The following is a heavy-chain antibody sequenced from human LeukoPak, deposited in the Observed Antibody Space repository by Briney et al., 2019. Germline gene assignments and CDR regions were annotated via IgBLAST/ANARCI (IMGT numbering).Heavy chain of an antibody. CDR2: ISYDGISQ. CDR1: GFTFSTYA. V-gene: IGHV3-30-3*01. D-gene: IGHD2-2*01. J-gene: IGHJ4*02. CDR3: ARDGDVVPAPASIDNYFDY. Sequence: GGSLRLFCAASGFTFSTYAMHWVRQAPGKGLEWLVVISYDGISQYYRDSVKGRFTISRDNSKNTLYLQMNSLTGEDTAVYYCARDGDVVPAPASIDNYFDYWGQGTLVTVSA.